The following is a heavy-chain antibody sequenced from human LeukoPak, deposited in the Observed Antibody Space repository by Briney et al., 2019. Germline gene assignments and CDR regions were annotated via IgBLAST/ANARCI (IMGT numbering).Heavy chain of an antibody. V-gene: IGHV3-23*01. CDR1: GFTFSSYA. CDR2: ISGSGGST. D-gene: IGHD5-24*01. Sequence: GGSLRLSCAASGFTFSSYAMSWVRQAPGKGLEWVSAISGSGGSTYYADSVKGRFTISRDNSKNTLYLQMNSLRAEYTAVYYCAKGGWEMATIADAFDTWGQGTMVTVSS. J-gene: IGHJ3*02. CDR3: AKGGWEMATIADAFDT.